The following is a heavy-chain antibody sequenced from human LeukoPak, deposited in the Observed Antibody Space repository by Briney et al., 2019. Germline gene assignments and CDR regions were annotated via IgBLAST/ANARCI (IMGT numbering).Heavy chain of an antibody. CDR2: IYPGDSNT. V-gene: IGHV5-51*01. CDR1: GYSFTSFW. J-gene: IGHJ4*02. Sequence: GESLKISCKGSGYSFTSFWIAWVRQMPGKGLEWMGIIYPGDSNTRYSPSFQGQVTISADKSISTAYLQWSSLKASDTAMYYCARRAYSGQVDYWGQGTLVTVSS. CDR3: ARRAYSGQVDY. D-gene: IGHD1-26*01.